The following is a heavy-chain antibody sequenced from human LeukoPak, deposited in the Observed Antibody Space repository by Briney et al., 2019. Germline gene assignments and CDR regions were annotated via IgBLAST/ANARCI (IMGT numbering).Heavy chain of an antibody. Sequence: GGSLRLSCAASGFTFSSYGMHWVRQAPGKGLEWVAVIWYDGSNKYYADSVKGRFTISRDNSKNTLYLQMNSLRAEDTAVYYCAKPGRSDGGDYFDYWGQGTLVTVSS. J-gene: IGHJ4*02. V-gene: IGHV3-33*06. D-gene: IGHD1-14*01. CDR2: IWYDGSNK. CDR1: GFTFSSYG. CDR3: AKPGRSDGGDYFDY.